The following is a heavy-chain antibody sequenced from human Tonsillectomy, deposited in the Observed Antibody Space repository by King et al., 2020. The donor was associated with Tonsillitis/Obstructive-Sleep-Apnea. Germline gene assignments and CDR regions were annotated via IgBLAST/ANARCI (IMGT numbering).Heavy chain of an antibody. D-gene: IGHD3-10*01. CDR2: INPNSGGT. Sequence: GQLVQSGAEVKKPGASVKVSCKASGYTFTGYYIHWVRQAPGQGVEWMGWINPNSGGTNYAQKVQGWVTMTRDTSISTAYMELGRLRSDDTAVYYCARGEYYFDYWGQGTLVTVSS. V-gene: IGHV1-2*04. J-gene: IGHJ4*02. CDR3: ARGEYYFDY. CDR1: GYTFTGYY.